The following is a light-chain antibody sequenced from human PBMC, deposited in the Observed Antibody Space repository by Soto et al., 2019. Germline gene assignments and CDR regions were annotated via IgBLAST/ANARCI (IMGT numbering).Light chain of an antibody. CDR1: QGIGDP. CDR3: PRYNNWPLT. J-gene: IGKJ4*01. Sequence: EIIMTQSPATLSVSPGEGATLSSSTSQGIGDPLAWYQHTPGKTPRILIYDTSTRETGVPARFSGSRSGTEFTLTINSLKSEDFEVDSCPRYNNWPLTFGGGTKVDIK. CDR2: DTS. V-gene: IGKV3D-15*01.